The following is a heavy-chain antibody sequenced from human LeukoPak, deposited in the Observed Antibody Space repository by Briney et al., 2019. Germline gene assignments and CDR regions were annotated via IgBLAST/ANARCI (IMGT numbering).Heavy chain of an antibody. CDR2: IKSDGSST. CDR3: ARRSAAKDAFDI. D-gene: IGHD6-25*01. Sequence: GGSLRLSCAASGFTFSSYWMLWVRQAPGKGLVWVSRIKSDGSSTSYADSVKGRFTISRDNAKNTLYLQMNSLRAEDTAVYYCARRSAAKDAFDIWGQGTMVTVSS. J-gene: IGHJ3*02. CDR1: GFTFSSYW. V-gene: IGHV3-74*01.